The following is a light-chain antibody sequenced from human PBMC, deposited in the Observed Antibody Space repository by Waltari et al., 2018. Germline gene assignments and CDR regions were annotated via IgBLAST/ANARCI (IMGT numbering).Light chain of an antibody. CDR3: MQALESPS. Sequence: EIVMTQSPLSLPVTPGEPASISCRSSQSLLHSSGYNYLTWFLQKPVQSPQLLIYLGSIRASGVPDRFSGSGSGTDFTLKITRVEADDVGFYYCMQALESPSFGGGTKVEIK. J-gene: IGKJ4*02. CDR2: LGS. CDR1: QSLLHSSGYNY. V-gene: IGKV2-28*01.